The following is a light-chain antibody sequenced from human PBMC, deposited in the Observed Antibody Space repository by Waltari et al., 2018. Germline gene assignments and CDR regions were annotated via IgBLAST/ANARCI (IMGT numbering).Light chain of an antibody. J-gene: IGKJ2*01. Sequence: DFQMTQSPSTLSASVGDRVTITFRASQSISSLLAWYQEKPGKAPKLLIYKASSLESGVPSRFSGSGSATEFTLTISSLQPDDFATYYCQQYNSYSPYTFGQGTKLEIK. CDR3: QQYNSYSPYT. CDR1: QSISSL. V-gene: IGKV1-5*03. CDR2: KAS.